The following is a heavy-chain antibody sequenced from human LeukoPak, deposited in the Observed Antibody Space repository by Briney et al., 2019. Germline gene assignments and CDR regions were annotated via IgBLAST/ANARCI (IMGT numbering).Heavy chain of an antibody. CDR2: ISGSGGST. J-gene: IGHJ4*02. D-gene: IGHD3-3*01. CDR3: AKNDFWSGYYPTYFDY. CDR1: GFTFSSYA. V-gene: IGHV3-23*01. Sequence: GGSLRLSCAASGFTFSSYAMSWVRQAPGKGLEWVSAISGSGGSTYYADSVKGRFTISRDNSKNTLYLQMNSLRAEDTAVYHCAKNDFWSGYYPTYFDYRGQGTLVTVSS.